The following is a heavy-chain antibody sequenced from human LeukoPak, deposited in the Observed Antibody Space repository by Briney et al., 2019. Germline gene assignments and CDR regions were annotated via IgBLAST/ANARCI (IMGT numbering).Heavy chain of an antibody. CDR3: AVSSYRTGGYYYYYGMDV. V-gene: IGHV3-30*04. CDR2: ISYDGSNK. Sequence: PGRSLRLSCAASGFTFSSYAMHWVRQAPGKGLEWVAVISYDGSNKYYADSVKGRFIISRDNSKNTLYLQMNSLRAEDTAVYYCAVSSYRTGGYYYYYGMDVWGKGTTVTVSS. J-gene: IGHJ6*04. D-gene: IGHD6-6*01. CDR1: GFTFSSYA.